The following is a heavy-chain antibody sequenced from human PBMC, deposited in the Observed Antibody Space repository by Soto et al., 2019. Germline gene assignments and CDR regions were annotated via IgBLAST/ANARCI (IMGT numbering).Heavy chain of an antibody. CDR1: GFTFGDYA. D-gene: IGHD3-22*01. J-gene: IGHJ4*02. Sequence: GGSLRLSCAASGFTFGDYAMHWVRQPPGKGLEWVSGTSWNSGTVGYADSVQGRFTVSRDNAKNSLYLQMNSLRTEDTALYYCTISSGYGGHWGQGTIVTVSS. CDR3: TISSGYGGH. V-gene: IGHV3-9*01. CDR2: TSWNSGTV.